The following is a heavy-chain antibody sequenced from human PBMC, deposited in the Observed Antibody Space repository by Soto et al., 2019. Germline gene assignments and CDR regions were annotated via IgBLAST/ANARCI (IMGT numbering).Heavy chain of an antibody. CDR3: ARESGIAVAGTGAFGI. J-gene: IGHJ3*02. CDR1: GGSISSSNW. Sequence: PSETPSLTCAVSGGSISSSNWWSWVRQPPGKGLEWIGEIYHSGSTNYNPSLKSRVTISVDKSKNQFSLKLSSVTAADTAVYYCARESGIAVAGTGAFGIWGQGTMVTVSS. CDR2: IYHSGST. D-gene: IGHD6-19*01. V-gene: IGHV4-4*02.